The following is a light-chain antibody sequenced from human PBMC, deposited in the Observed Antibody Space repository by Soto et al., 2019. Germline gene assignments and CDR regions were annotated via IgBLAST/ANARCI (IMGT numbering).Light chain of an antibody. CDR3: KPFGSSPGFT. CDR1: QSSNSCY. Sequence: IVLTQSPGTLSLSPGERATLSCSASQSSNSCYLAWYQHKPGQAPRLLIYGASRRATVIPDRFRGSGSGTVYPLTISRMEPEVFAVYYCKPFGSSPGFTFGPGTKVDIK. CDR2: GAS. V-gene: IGKV3-20*01. J-gene: IGKJ3*01.